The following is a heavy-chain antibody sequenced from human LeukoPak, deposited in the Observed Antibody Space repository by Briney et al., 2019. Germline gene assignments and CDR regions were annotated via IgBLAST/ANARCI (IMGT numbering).Heavy chain of an antibody. CDR2: VYSSGST. J-gene: IGHJ4*02. D-gene: IGHD5-12*01. CDR1: GGSISNSGYY. CDR3: ARDPYSGYGRFDY. V-gene: IGHV4-39*07. Sequence: SETLSLTCTVSGGSISNSGYYWGWIRQPPGKGLEWIGSVYSSGSTYYNPSLKSRVTISVDTSKNQFSLKLNSVTAADTAVYYCARDPYSGYGRFDYWGQGTLVTVSS.